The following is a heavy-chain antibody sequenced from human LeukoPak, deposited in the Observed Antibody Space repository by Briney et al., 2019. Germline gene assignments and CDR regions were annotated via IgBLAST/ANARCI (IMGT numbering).Heavy chain of an antibody. D-gene: IGHD3-10*01. Sequence: GGSLRLSCAASGFTFSNYGIHWVHQAPGKGLEWVAFISYDGSNKFYADSVKGRFTISRENSRNTLYLQMNSLRVEDTAVYYCAKYYGSGSYYRDHFDYWGQGTLVTVSS. V-gene: IGHV3-30*02. CDR2: ISYDGSNK. CDR3: AKYYGSGSYYRDHFDY. CDR1: GFTFSNYG. J-gene: IGHJ4*02.